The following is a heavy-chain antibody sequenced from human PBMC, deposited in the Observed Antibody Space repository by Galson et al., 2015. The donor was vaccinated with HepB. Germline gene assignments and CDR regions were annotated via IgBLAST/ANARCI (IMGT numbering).Heavy chain of an antibody. Sequence: SLRLSCAASGFTFSTYNMNWARQAPGKGLEWVSSISSSGSYIYYADSLKGRFTISRDNAENSLFLQMNSLRAEDTAVYYCARDSRPNFGSGTYYPNWFDPWGQGTLVTVSS. CDR2: ISSSGSYI. J-gene: IGHJ5*02. V-gene: IGHV3-21*01. D-gene: IGHD3-10*01. CDR1: GFTFSTYN. CDR3: ARDSRPNFGSGTYYPNWFDP.